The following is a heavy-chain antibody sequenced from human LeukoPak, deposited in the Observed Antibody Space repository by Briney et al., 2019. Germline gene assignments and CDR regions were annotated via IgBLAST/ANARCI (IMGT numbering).Heavy chain of an antibody. Sequence: GGSLRLSCAASGFSFGGYALHWVRQAPGKGLEWVASISWNSGDIVHTDSVKGRFTISRDNAKNSLYLQMNSLRTEDTALYYCVKSGGYATAIRYFDLWGRGTLVTVSS. J-gene: IGHJ2*01. V-gene: IGHV3-9*01. CDR1: GFSFGGYA. CDR3: VKSGGYATAIRYFDL. CDR2: ISWNSGDI. D-gene: IGHD2-21*02.